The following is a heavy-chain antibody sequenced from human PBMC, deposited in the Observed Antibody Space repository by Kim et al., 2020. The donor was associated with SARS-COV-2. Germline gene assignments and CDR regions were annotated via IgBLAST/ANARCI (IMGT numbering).Heavy chain of an antibody. CDR1: GDSVSSNSAA. Sequence: SQTLSLTCAISGDSVSSNSAAWNWIRQSPSRGLEWLGRTYYRSKWYNDYAVSVKSRITINPDTSKNQFSLQLNSVTPEDTAVYYCARELPLGLLGFGELSTNAYFDYWGQGTLVTVSS. D-gene: IGHD3-10*01. J-gene: IGHJ4*02. V-gene: IGHV6-1*01. CDR2: TYYRSKWYN. CDR3: ARELPLGLLGFGELSTNAYFDY.